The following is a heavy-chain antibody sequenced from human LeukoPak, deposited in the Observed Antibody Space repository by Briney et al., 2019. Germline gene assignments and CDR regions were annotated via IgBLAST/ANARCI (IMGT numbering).Heavy chain of an antibody. CDR3: GRSGRYRPSDL. J-gene: IGHJ5*02. Sequence: GGSLRLSCAASGFILSDHYIDWVRQAPGKGLEWVGRTRNEANSYTTEYAASVKGRFTISRDDPKNLLYLQMNSLKSEDTAVYYCGRSGRYRPSDLWGQGTLVTVSS. CDR2: TRNEANSYTT. V-gene: IGHV3-72*01. D-gene: IGHD1-26*01. CDR1: GFILSDHY.